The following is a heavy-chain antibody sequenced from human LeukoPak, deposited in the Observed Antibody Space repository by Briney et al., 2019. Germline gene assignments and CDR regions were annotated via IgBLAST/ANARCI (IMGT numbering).Heavy chain of an antibody. Sequence: GVSLRRSCVGSGVTCSSSALNWVRQAPGKGLEWVLATSGRGGSTFYAASVKGRFITSRHNPKNTLYLQMSSLRAEETAVYYCAKDTIFWSGYYPGLDYWGQGTLVTVSS. CDR3: AKDTIFWSGYYPGLDY. CDR2: TSGRGGST. D-gene: IGHD3-3*01. CDR1: GVTCSSSA. J-gene: IGHJ4*02. V-gene: IGHV3-23*01.